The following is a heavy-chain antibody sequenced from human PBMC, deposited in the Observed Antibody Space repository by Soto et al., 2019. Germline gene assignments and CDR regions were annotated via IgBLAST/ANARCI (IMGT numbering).Heavy chain of an antibody. CDR3: AGGVMYSGSYQD. CDR1: GFTFSSHE. Sequence: EVQLVESGGALVQPGGSLRLSCAASGFTFSSHEMAWVRQAPGKGLQWVSYISNSGSTIKYADSVKGRFTISRDNAKGSLYRQMNSLRVEDTAVYYCAGGVMYSGSYQDWGQGTLVTVSS. J-gene: IGHJ4*02. V-gene: IGHV3-48*03. D-gene: IGHD1-26*01. CDR2: ISNSGSTI.